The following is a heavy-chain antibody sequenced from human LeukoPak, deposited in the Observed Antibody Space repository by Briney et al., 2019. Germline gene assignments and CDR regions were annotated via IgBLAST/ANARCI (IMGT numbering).Heavy chain of an antibody. V-gene: IGHV4-59*08. CDR2: IYYSGST. CDR3: ARGARLDRYCSGGSCYNNWFDP. J-gene: IGHJ5*02. CDR1: GGSFSGYY. Sequence: PSETLSLTCAVYGGSFSGYYWSWIRQPPGKGLEWIGYIYYSGSTNYNPSLKSRVTISVDTSKNQFSLKLSSVTAADTAVYYCARGARLDRYCSGGSCYNNWFDPWGQGTLVTVSS. D-gene: IGHD2-15*01.